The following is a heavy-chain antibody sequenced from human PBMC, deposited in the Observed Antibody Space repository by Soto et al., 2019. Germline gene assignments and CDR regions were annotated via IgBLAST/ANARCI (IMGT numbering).Heavy chain of an antibody. CDR1: GFTFSIAW. Sequence: PGGSLRLSCAASGFTFSIAWMNWVRQAPGKGLEWVSSISGGGGSTYYADSVKGRFTISRDNSKNTLYLQMISLRAEDTAVYYCAKGVVIMGHHYYGMDVWGQGTTVTVSS. V-gene: IGHV3-23*01. D-gene: IGHD3-3*01. J-gene: IGHJ6*02. CDR2: ISGGGGST. CDR3: AKGVVIMGHHYYGMDV.